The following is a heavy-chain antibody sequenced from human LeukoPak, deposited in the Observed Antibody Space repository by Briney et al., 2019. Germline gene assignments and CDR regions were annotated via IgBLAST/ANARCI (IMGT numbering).Heavy chain of an antibody. J-gene: IGHJ3*02. CDR3: ARGGRVVVIDDAFDI. CDR1: GYSFTSYW. V-gene: IGHV5-51*01. Sequence: GESLKISCKGSGYSFTSYWIGWVRQMPGKGLEWMGIIYPGDSDTRYSPSFQGQVTISADKSISTANLQWSSLKASDTAMYYCARGGRVVVIDDAFDIWGQGTMVTVSS. CDR2: IYPGDSDT. D-gene: IGHD3-22*01.